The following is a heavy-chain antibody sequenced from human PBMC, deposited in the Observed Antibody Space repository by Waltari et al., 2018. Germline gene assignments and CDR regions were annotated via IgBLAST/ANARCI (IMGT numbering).Heavy chain of an antibody. V-gene: IGHV1-3*04. Sequence: QVQLVQAGAEVKKPGASVKVSCKASGNTFTSHAIHWVRQAPGQRLEWMGWINTDNGNTKYSQKFQGRVTITRDTSVSTAYMELSSLRSEDTAIYYCARGDLFFYWGQGTLVTVSS. J-gene: IGHJ4*02. CDR1: GNTFTSHA. CDR3: ARGDLFFY. CDR2: INTDNGNT.